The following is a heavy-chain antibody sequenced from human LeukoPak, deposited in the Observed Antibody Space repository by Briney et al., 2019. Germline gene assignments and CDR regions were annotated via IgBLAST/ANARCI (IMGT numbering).Heavy chain of an antibody. V-gene: IGHV3-23*01. CDR1: GFTFSTFA. D-gene: IGHD6-19*01. CDR2: ISGSGGAT. CDR3: AKDVAVAGSYYFDY. J-gene: IGHJ4*02. Sequence: GGSLRLSCAASGFTFSTFAMSWVRQAPGKGLEWVSAISGSGGATYYADSVKGRFTISRDVSKNTLYLQMSSLRAEDTAVYYCAKDVAVAGSYYFDYWGQGTLVTVSS.